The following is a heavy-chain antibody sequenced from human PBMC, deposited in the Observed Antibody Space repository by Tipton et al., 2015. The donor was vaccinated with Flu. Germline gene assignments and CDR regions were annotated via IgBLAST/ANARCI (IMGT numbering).Heavy chain of an antibody. CDR1: GFMFSSYW. Sequence: GSLRLSCEASGFMFSSYWLSWVRQAPEKGLEWVASIKQDGSEKFYVDSVKGRFTISRDNAKKSLFLQMNNLRADDTALYYCARVGADYGGNSGGFDIWGQGTLVTVSS. V-gene: IGHV3-7*01. D-gene: IGHD4-23*01. J-gene: IGHJ3*02. CDR3: ARVGADYGGNSGGFDI. CDR2: IKQDGSEK.